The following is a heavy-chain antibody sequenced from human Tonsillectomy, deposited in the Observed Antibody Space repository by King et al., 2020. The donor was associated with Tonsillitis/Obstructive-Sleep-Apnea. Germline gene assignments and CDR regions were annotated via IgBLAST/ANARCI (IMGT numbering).Heavy chain of an antibody. D-gene: IGHD3-10*01. CDR3: AKAMVQRIIITIFDY. Sequence: VQLVESGGGLVQPGGSLRLSCAASGITFSSYAMSWVRQAPGKGLEWVSTISGGGGSTYYADSVKGRFTISRDNSKNTLYLQKNSPGAEDTAVYYCAKAMVQRIIITIFDYWGQGTLVTVSS. CDR1: GITFSSYA. CDR2: ISGGGGST. V-gene: IGHV3-23*04. J-gene: IGHJ4*02.